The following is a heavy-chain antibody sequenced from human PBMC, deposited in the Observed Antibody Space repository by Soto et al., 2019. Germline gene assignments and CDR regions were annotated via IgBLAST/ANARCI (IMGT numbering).Heavy chain of an antibody. V-gene: IGHV3-30-3*01. J-gene: IGHJ6*02. CDR1: GFTFSSYA. Sequence: GGSLRLSCAASGFTFSSYAMHWVRQAPGKGLEWVAVISYDGSNKYYADSVKGRFTISRDNSKNTLYLQMNSLRAEDTAVYYCARADYGGNSGMPYYCMDVWGQGTTVTVSS. CDR3: ARADYGGNSGMPYYCMDV. CDR2: ISYDGSNK. D-gene: IGHD4-17*01.